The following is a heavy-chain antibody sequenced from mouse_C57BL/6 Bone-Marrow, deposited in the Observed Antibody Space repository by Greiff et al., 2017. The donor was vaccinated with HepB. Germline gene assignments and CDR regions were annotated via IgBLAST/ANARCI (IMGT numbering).Heavy chain of an antibody. V-gene: IGHV1-19*01. Sequence: EVQLQQSGPVLVKPGASVKMSCKASGYTFTDYYMNWVKQSHGKSLEWIGVINPYNGGTSYNQKFKGKATLTVDKSSSTAYMDLNSLTSEDSAVYYCLTTVVATDYWGQGTTLTVSS. CDR2: INPYNGGT. CDR3: LTTVVATDY. D-gene: IGHD1-1*01. J-gene: IGHJ2*01. CDR1: GYTFTDYY.